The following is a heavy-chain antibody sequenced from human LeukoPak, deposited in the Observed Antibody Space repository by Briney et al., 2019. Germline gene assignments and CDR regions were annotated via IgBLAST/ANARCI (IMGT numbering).Heavy chain of an antibody. CDR1: GFTFSTYA. J-gene: IGHJ4*02. Sequence: PGGSLRLSCAASGFTFSTYAMSWVRQAPGKGLEWVSGISGSGGSTYYADSLKGRFTISRDNAKNTLYLQMNSLRAEDTAVYYCARESKYSGYPFDYWGQGTLVTVSS. V-gene: IGHV3-23*01. D-gene: IGHD5-12*01. CDR3: ARESKYSGYPFDY. CDR2: ISGSGGST.